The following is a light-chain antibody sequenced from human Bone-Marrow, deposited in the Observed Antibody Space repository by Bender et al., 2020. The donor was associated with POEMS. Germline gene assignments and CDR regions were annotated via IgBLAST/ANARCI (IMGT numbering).Light chain of an antibody. V-gene: IGLV3-21*02. CDR3: QVWDSSTEHWV. J-gene: IGLJ2*01. CDR1: GLPRHF. CDR2: DNS. Sequence: SFELTQSPSVSVSPGQTARITCSGDGLPRHFVHWYQQKPGQAPGLVVYDNSDRPSGIPDRISGSNSANTATLTISRVEAGDEAVYYCQVWDSSTEHWVFGGGTKVTVL.